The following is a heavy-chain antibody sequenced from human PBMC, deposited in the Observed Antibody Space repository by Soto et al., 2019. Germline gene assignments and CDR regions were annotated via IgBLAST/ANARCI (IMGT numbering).Heavy chain of an antibody. V-gene: IGHV3-23*01. CDR1: GFTFSGYA. Sequence: GGSLRLSCAASGFTFSGYAMTWVRQAPGKGLEWVSAISGSGGNTYYADSVKGRFTISRDNSKNTLYLQMNSLRAEDTAVYYCAKGSRGGSYGYFDYWGQGTLVTVSS. D-gene: IGHD1-26*01. CDR2: ISGSGGNT. J-gene: IGHJ4*02. CDR3: AKGSRGGSYGYFDY.